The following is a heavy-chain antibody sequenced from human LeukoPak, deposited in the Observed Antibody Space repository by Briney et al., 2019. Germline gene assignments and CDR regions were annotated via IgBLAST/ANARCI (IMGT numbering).Heavy chain of an antibody. CDR3: ARSYYDILTGYYNLAGWFDY. V-gene: IGHV1-18*01. CDR2: ISAYNGNT. Sequence: RASVKVSCKASGYTFTSYGISWVRQAPGQGLEWMGWISAYNGNTNYAQKLQGRVTMTTDTSTSTAYMELRSLRSDDTAVYYCARSYYDILTGYYNLAGWFDYWGQGTLVTVSS. D-gene: IGHD3-9*01. CDR1: GYTFTSYG. J-gene: IGHJ4*02.